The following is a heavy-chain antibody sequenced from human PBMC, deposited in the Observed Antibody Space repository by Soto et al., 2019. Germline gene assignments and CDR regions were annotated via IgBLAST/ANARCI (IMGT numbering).Heavy chain of an antibody. CDR1: GFTFSSYA. CDR2: ISGSGGST. V-gene: IGHV3-23*01. CDR3: AKARAVQLWPDGWFDP. J-gene: IGHJ5*02. D-gene: IGHD5-18*01. Sequence: GGSLRLSCAASGFTFSSYAMSWVRQAPGKGLEWVSGISGSGGSTYYADSVKGRFTISRDNSRNTLYLQMNSLRAEDTAVYYCAKARAVQLWPDGWFDPWGQGTLVTVSS.